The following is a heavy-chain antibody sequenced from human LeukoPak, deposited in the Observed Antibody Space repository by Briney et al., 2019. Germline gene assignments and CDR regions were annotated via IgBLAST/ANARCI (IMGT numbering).Heavy chain of an antibody. CDR2: ISAYNGNT. Sequence: GASVKVSCKASGYTFTTYGISWVRQAPGQGLEWMGWISAYNGNTNYAQKFQGRVTITADESTSTAYMELSSLRSEDTAVYYCARDRPYTVTTSKAWFDPWGQGTLVTVSS. D-gene: IGHD4-17*01. J-gene: IGHJ5*02. CDR1: GYTFTTYG. CDR3: ARDRPYTVTTSKAWFDP. V-gene: IGHV1-18*01.